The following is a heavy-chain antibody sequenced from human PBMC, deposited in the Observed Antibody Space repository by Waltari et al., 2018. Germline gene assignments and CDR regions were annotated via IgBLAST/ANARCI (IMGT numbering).Heavy chain of an antibody. CDR2: ISDSGST. Sequence: QVQLQQSGPGLVKPSETLSLTCSVSGTSISAYYWSWIRQPPGKGLEWVGSISDSGSTRYKSSLKSRLTISVDTSKNQISLKLTSVTAADTAVYYCARTSGAAAGKFDYWGQGTLVTVSS. CDR1: GTSISAYY. CDR3: ARTSGAAAGKFDY. D-gene: IGHD6-13*01. V-gene: IGHV4-59*01. J-gene: IGHJ4*02.